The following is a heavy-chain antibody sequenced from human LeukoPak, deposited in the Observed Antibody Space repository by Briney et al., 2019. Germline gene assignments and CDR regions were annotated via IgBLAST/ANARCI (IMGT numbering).Heavy chain of an antibody. J-gene: IGHJ4*02. V-gene: IGHV3-7*01. CDR2: IKQDGCEK. CDR1: GFTFSSYW. D-gene: IGHD3-10*01. Sequence: GGSLRLSCAASGFTFSSYWMSWVRQAPGKGLWWVANIKQDGCEKYYVDSVKGRFTISRDNAKNSLYLQMNSLRAEDTAVYYCARRGHYYGSGSSDFDYWGQGTLVTVSS. CDR3: ARRGHYYGSGSSDFDY.